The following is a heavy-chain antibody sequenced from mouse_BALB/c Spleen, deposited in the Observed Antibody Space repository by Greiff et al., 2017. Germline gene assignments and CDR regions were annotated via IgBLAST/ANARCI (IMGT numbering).Heavy chain of an antibody. CDR1: GYAFSSYW. CDR2: IYPGDGDT. V-gene: IGHV1-80*01. J-gene: IGHJ4*01. D-gene: IGHD1-1*01. CDR3: ARLVEGAMDY. Sequence: QVQLQQSGAELVRPGSSVKISCKASGYAFSSYWMNWVKQRPGQGLEWIGQIYPGDGDTNYNGKFKGKATLTADKSSSTAYMQLSSLTSEDSAVYFWARLVEGAMDYWGQGTSVTVSS.